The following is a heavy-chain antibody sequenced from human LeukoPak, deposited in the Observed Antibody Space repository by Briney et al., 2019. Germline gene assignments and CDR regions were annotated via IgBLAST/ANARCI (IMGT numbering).Heavy chain of an antibody. Sequence: PSQTLSLTCTVSGGSISSGDYYWSWIRQPPGKGLEWIGYIYYSGSTYYNPSLKSRVTISVDTSKNQFSLKLSSVTAADTAVYYCARAVDSSGWPHPDCWGQGTLVTVSS. D-gene: IGHD6-19*01. CDR2: IYYSGST. J-gene: IGHJ4*02. CDR1: GGSISSGDYY. CDR3: ARAVDSSGWPHPDC. V-gene: IGHV4-30-4*01.